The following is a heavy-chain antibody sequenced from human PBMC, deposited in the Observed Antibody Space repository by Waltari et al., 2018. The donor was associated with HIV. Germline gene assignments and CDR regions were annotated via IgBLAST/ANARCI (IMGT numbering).Heavy chain of an antibody. V-gene: IGHV1-2*06. D-gene: IGHD2-2*01. J-gene: IGHJ4*02. Sequence: QVQLVQSGAEGKTPGASVAVSCTASGYTFSNYYLHWVRQAPGQGLEWMGRINPSNGGTNYAQSFQGRVTMTRDTSISTAYMELTRLTSDDTAVYYCARAYCSATGCQIGGYWGQGTLVTVSS. CDR2: INPSNGGT. CDR3: ARAYCSATGCQIGGY. CDR1: GYTFSNYY.